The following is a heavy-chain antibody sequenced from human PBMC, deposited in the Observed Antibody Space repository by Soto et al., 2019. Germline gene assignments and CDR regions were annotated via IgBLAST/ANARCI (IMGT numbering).Heavy chain of an antibody. V-gene: IGHV1-46*01. Sequence: ASVKVSCKASGYTFTSYYMHWVRQAPGQGLEWMGIINPSGGSTSYAQKFQGRVTMTRDTSTSTVYMELSSLRSEDTAVYYCARSFLLVPAAPYNWFDPWGQGTLVTVSS. CDR2: INPSGGST. J-gene: IGHJ5*02. CDR3: ARSFLLVPAAPYNWFDP. D-gene: IGHD2-2*01. CDR1: GYTFTSYY.